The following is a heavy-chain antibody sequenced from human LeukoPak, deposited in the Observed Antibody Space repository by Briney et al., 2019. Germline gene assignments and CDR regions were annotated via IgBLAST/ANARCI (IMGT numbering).Heavy chain of an antibody. Sequence: ASVKVSCKASGYTFTSNHIHWVRQAPGQGLEWMGIINPSGRSTNYAQKFQGRVTMTSDTSTSTVFMELSSLRPEDTAVYYCAKEEGQVPGPLVVAGTYYLDYWGQGTLVTVSS. J-gene: IGHJ4*02. CDR3: AKEEGQVPGPLVVAGTYYLDY. CDR2: INPSGRST. V-gene: IGHV1-46*01. D-gene: IGHD2-15*01. CDR1: GYTFTSNH.